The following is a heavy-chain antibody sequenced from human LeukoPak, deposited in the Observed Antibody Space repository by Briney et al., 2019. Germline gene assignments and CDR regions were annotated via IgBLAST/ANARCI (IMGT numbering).Heavy chain of an antibody. CDR3: AKERGSSGWYRGPFDY. D-gene: IGHD6-19*01. Sequence: QPGGSLRLSCAASGFTFDDCAMHWVRQAPGKGLEWVSGISWNSGSIGYADSVKGRFTISRDNAKNSLYLQMNSLRAEDTALYYCAKERGSSGWYRGPFDYWGQGTLVTVSS. J-gene: IGHJ4*02. CDR1: GFTFDDCA. CDR2: ISWNSGSI. V-gene: IGHV3-9*01.